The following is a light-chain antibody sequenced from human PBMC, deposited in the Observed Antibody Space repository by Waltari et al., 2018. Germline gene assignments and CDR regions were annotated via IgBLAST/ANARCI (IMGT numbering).Light chain of an antibody. Sequence: DIQMTQSPSSLSASVGDRVTITCRASQDISNSLAWYQQKPGKAPKLLVYEGIRVESGVPPGFSGTASGTDFTLTIGSLQPGDFATYYCQQYYRTPLTFGPGTKVDIK. CDR2: EGI. V-gene: IGKV1-NL1*01. CDR1: QDISNS. CDR3: QQYYRTPLT. J-gene: IGKJ3*01.